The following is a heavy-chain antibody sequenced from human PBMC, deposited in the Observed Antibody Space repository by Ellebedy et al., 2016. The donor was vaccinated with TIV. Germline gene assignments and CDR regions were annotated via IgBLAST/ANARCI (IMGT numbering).Heavy chain of an antibody. CDR3: ARARATGGLGWNFDL. Sequence: MPSETLSLTCTVSGGSMSSYCWSWIRQHPGKGLEWIGYIQNSGSTHYNPSLKSRVAISVDSSKDQFSLKLSSVTAADTAVYYCARARATGGLGWNFDLWGRGTLVTVSS. V-gene: IGHV4-59*06. CDR2: IQNSGST. CDR1: GGSMSSYC. J-gene: IGHJ2*01. D-gene: IGHD3-16*01.